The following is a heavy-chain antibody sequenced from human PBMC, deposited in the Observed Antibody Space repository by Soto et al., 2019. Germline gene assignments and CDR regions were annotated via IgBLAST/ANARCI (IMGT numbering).Heavy chain of an antibody. J-gene: IGHJ5*02. CDR3: AREDGRHSGWYSNWFDP. D-gene: IGHD6-19*01. CDR2: IFYSGST. CDR1: GGSISSGGYY. Sequence: QVQLQESGPGLVKPSQTLSLTCTVSGGSISSGGYYWSWIRQHPGKGLEWIGYIFYSGSTYYNPSLKSRITISVDTSKNQFSLKLSSVTAADTAVYYCAREDGRHSGWYSNWFDPWGQGTLVTVSS. V-gene: IGHV4-31*03.